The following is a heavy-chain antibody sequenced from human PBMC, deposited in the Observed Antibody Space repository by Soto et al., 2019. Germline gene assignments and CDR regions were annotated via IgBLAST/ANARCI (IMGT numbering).Heavy chain of an antibody. CDR2: INPDNGNT. CDR3: ARGIATGQLDP. Sequence: QVQLVQSGAEVKKPGASVKISCKASGYTFTRYTMNWVRQAPGQRLEWMGWINPDNGNTKSSQKFQDRVIITRDTAASTAYTDPSSLTSEDTAVYYCARGIATGQLDPWGQGTLVTVSS. CDR1: GYTFTRYT. J-gene: IGHJ5*02. V-gene: IGHV1-3*01. D-gene: IGHD2-15*01.